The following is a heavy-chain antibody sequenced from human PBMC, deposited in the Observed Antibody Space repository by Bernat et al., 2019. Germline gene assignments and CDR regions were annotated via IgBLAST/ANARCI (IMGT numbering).Heavy chain of an antibody. D-gene: IGHD2-8*01. CDR1: GFTFDIYW. CDR3: ARMGNTYGQYNWFDP. J-gene: IGHJ5*02. CDR2: IKQDGSEK. V-gene: IGHV3-7*01. Sequence: EVQLVESGGGLVQPGGSLRLSCAASGFTFDIYWMSWVRQAPGKGLEWVANIKQDGSEKHYVDCVKGRFTISRDNAKNLVYLQMNSRRGEDTAVYYCARMGNTYGQYNWFDPWGQGTLVTVAS.